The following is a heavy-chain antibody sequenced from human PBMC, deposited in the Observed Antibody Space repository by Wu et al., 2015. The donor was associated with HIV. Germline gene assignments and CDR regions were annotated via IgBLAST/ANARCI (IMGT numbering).Heavy chain of an antibody. D-gene: IGHD3-16*01. J-gene: IGHJ3*02. CDR1: GYTFTGYY. CDR3: VRDLGVRLNCLHI. V-gene: IGHV1-2*02. Sequence: QAQLVQSGAEVKKPGASVKVSCRASGYTFTGYYMHWVRQAPGQGLEWMGSINPNGGGTNYAGKFQGRVTLSRDTYVSTAYMELSRLTSDDTAVYYCVRDLGVRLNCLHIWGQGTQVIVSS. CDR2: INPNGGGT.